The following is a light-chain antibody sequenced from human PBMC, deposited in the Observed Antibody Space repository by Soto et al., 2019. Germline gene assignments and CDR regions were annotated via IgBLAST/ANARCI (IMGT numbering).Light chain of an antibody. Sequence: QSALTQPPSASESPGQSVTISCTGTSSDVGAYDYVSWYQQRPGKAPKLMIYEVNKRPSGVPDRFSGSKSANTASLTVSGLQSEDEADYYCSSYAGRNTLLFGGGTKLTVL. V-gene: IGLV2-8*01. CDR1: SSDVGAYDY. CDR3: SSYAGRNTLL. J-gene: IGLJ2*01. CDR2: EVN.